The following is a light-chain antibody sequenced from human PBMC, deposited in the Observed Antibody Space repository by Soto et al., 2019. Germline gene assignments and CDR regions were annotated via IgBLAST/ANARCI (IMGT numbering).Light chain of an antibody. CDR1: QSALYSSNNKNY. V-gene: IGKV4-1*01. J-gene: IGKJ4*01. CDR2: WAS. CDR3: QQYYSIPLT. Sequence: DFVMTQSPDSLAVPLGERATINCKSSQSALYSSNNKNYLAWYQQKPGQPPKLLIYWASTRESGVPDRFSGSGSGTDFTLTISSLQAEDVAVYFCQQYYSIPLTCGGGTRVEIK.